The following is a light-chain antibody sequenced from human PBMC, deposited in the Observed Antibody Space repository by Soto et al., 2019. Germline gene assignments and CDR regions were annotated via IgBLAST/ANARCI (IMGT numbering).Light chain of an antibody. Sequence: QSALTQPASVSGSPGQSITISCTGTTSDVGSYNLVSWYQQHPGKAPKLIIYEVSERPSGVSTRFSGPKSGNMASLTISGLQAEDEAEYYCCSYATPRQFGGGTKVTVL. CDR2: EVS. V-gene: IGLV2-23*02. CDR3: CSYATPRQ. CDR1: TSDVGSYNL. J-gene: IGLJ2*01.